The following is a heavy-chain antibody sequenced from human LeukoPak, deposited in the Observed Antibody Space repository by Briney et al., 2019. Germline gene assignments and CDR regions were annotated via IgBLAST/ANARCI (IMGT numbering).Heavy chain of an antibody. CDR1: GFTFSSYW. D-gene: IGHD4-17*01. Sequence: GGSLRLSCAASGFTFSSYWMSWVRQAPGKGLEWVTNIKQDGSEKYYVDSVKGRFTISRDNAKNSLYLQMNSLRAEDTAVYYCARDYGDPYYYFYDIDVWGQGTTVTVSS. V-gene: IGHV3-7*01. CDR2: IKQDGSEK. J-gene: IGHJ6*02. CDR3: ARDYGDPYYYFYDIDV.